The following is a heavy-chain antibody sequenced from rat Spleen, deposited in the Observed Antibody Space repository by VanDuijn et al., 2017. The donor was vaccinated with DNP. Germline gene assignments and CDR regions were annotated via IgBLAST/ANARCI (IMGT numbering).Heavy chain of an antibody. CDR2: KWNNGGT. Sequence: QVQLQESGPGPVQPSQTLSLTCTVAGFSLTSYNVHWVRQPPGKGLEWLGVKWNNGGTDYNSAIISRLSISRDNSKSQVFLKMNSLQAEDTAMYLCATGVYWGQGVMVTVSS. J-gene: IGHJ2*01. V-gene: IGHV2-41*01. CDR3: ATGVY. CDR1: GFSLTSYN. D-gene: IGHD4-2*01.